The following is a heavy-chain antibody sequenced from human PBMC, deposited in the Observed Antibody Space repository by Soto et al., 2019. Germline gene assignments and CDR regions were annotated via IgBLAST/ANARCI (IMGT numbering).Heavy chain of an antibody. CDR2: TNSDGSDT. Sequence: GGSLRLSCAASGFTFSNYWMHWVRQAPGKRPVWVSRTNSDGSDTLYADSVKGRFTVSRDNAKNTLSLQMNSLRLEDTAVYYCARASGYDFDSWGQGTLVTVS. CDR3: ARASGYDFDS. CDR1: GFTFSNYW. D-gene: IGHD5-12*01. J-gene: IGHJ4*02. V-gene: IGHV3-74*01.